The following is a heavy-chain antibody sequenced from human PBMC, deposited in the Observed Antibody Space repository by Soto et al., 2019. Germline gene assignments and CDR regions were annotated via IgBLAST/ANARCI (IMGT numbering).Heavy chain of an antibody. D-gene: IGHD2-15*01. J-gene: IGHJ6*02. Sequence: QLQLVQSGAEVTKPGSSVKVSCKASGGTFSSYAFSWVRQAPGQGLEWMGGIIPIFGRANYAQKFQGRVTITADESTRTGYMEPSSLRPEDTAVYYCARDPTYSDSGMVFPAKYGMDVWGQGTTVTVSS. CDR1: GGTFSSYA. V-gene: IGHV1-69*12. CDR2: IIPIFGRA. CDR3: ARDPTYSDSGMVFPAKYGMDV.